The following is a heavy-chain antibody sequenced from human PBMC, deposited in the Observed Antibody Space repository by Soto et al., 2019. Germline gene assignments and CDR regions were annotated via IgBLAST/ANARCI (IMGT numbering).Heavy chain of an antibody. Sequence: SETLSLTCTFSGSSIIGYFKNWIRQAPGNGLEWIGFIYDSGDANYNPSLKSRVTISLDTSKNQFSLKLSSVTAADTAVYYCVSSRTAVFGDALDIWALGTMVTVSS. J-gene: IGHJ3*02. V-gene: IGHV4-59*03. CDR1: GSSIIGYF. CDR3: VSSRTAVFGDALDI. CDR2: IYDSGDA. D-gene: IGHD3-3*01.